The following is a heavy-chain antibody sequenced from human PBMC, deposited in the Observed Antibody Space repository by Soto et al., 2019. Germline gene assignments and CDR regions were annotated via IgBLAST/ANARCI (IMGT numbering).Heavy chain of an antibody. CDR1: GFTFGDYA. Sequence: GGSLRLSCTASGFTFGDYAMSWFRQAPGKGLEWVGFIRSKAYGGTTEYAASVKGRFTISRDDSKSIAYLQMNSLKTEDTAVYYCTRDLPYGDYDYYYYYYMDVWGKGTTVTVSS. D-gene: IGHD4-17*01. V-gene: IGHV3-49*03. CDR3: TRDLPYGDYDYYYYYYMDV. J-gene: IGHJ6*03. CDR2: IRSKAYGGTT.